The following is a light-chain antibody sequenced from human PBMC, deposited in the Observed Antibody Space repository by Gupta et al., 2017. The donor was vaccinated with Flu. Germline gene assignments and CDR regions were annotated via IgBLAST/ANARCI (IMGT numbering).Light chain of an antibody. J-gene: IGLJ2*01. V-gene: IGLV3-1*01. CDR1: ELGYKS. CDR2: QNT. CDR3: QAWDITTVV. Sequence: SYELTQPLSASVSPGQTASITCSGDELGYKSACWHQQKPGQSPVLVIYQNTKRPSGIPERFSGSNSGDTATLTISGTQAMDEADYYCQAWDITTVVFGGGTKLTVL.